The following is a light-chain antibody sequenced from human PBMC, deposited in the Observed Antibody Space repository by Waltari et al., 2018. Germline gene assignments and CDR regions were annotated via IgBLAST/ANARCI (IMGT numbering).Light chain of an antibody. CDR2: WAS. J-gene: IGKJ3*01. V-gene: IGKV4-1*01. CDR3: QQYYSSPFT. Sequence: DIVMTQSPDSLAVSLGERATLHCTSSQSVLFSSNNRNYLAWYQQKPGQSPKLVLYWASTRESGVPDRFSGSGSATDFTLTISSLQAEDVAVYYCQQYYSSPFTFGPGTKLEIK. CDR1: QSVLFSSNNRNY.